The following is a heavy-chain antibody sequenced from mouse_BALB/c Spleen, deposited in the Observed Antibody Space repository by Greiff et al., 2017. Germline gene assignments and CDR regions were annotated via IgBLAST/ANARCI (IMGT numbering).Heavy chain of an antibody. CDR2: IRSKSNNYAT. CDR3: VREGYPAF. CDR1: GFTFNTNA. V-gene: IGHV10S3*01. Sequence: GGGLVQPKGSLKLSCAASGFTFNTNAMNWVRQAPGKGLEWVARIRSKSNNYATYYADSVKDRFTISRDDSQSMLYLQMNNLKTEDTAMYYCVREGYPAFWGQGTLVTVSA. J-gene: IGHJ3*01.